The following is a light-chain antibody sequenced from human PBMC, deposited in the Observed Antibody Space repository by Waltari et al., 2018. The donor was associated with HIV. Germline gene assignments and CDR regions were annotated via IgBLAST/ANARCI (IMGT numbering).Light chain of an antibody. CDR2: KVS. Sequence: VVLTQFPVSLSVSVGQSASISCRSRERLVSADGNTYLSWFQQRQGQSPRRLIYKVSNRGSGVPGKFSGSGSVRDFTLQINRVEAEDVATYYCAQETFWGWTFGPGTKVEI. V-gene: IGKV2-30*01. CDR1: ERLVSADGNTY. CDR3: AQETFWGWT. J-gene: IGKJ1*01.